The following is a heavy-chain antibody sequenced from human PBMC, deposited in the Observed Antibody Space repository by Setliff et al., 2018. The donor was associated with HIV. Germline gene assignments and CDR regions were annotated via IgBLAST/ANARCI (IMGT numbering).Heavy chain of an antibody. J-gene: IGHJ6*02. CDR1: GFTFSSYG. CDR2: ITSDGSNE. Sequence: GGSLRLSCAASGFTFSSYGMHWVRQAPGKGLEWVAAITSDGSNEYYADSVKGRFTISRDNSKNTLYVQMNSLRVEDTAVYYCARDQLAMVRRNGMDVWGQGTTVTVSS. CDR3: ARDQLAMVRRNGMDV. V-gene: IGHV3-30*03. D-gene: IGHD3-10*01.